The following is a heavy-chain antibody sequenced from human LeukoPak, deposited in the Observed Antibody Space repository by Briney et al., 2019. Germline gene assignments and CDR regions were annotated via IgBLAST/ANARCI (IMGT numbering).Heavy chain of an antibody. CDR1: GDSMGRYY. CDR2: IHTSGTT. CDR3: VRGYYYDSSGYWVRAFDI. V-gene: IGHV4-4*07. D-gene: IGHD3-22*01. J-gene: IGHJ3*02. Sequence: SETLSLTCTVSGDSMGRYYWSFIRQPAGKGLEWIGRIHTSGTTWYSASLKSRVTISVDRSKNQFSLKLSSVTAADTAVYYCVRGYYYDSSGYWVRAFDIWGQGTMVTVSS.